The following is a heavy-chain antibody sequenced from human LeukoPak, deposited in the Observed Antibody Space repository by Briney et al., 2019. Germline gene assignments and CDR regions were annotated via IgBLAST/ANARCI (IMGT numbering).Heavy chain of an antibody. J-gene: IGHJ4*02. CDR3: AKDLIAVAGLFDY. Sequence: PGGSLRLSCAASGFTFGTYAINWVRQAPGKGLEWVSAISGSGGSTYYADSVKGRFTISRDNSKNTLYLQMNSLSVEDTAVYYCAKDLIAVAGLFDYWGQGTLVTVSS. CDR2: ISGSGGST. D-gene: IGHD6-19*01. CDR1: GFTFGTYA. V-gene: IGHV3-23*01.